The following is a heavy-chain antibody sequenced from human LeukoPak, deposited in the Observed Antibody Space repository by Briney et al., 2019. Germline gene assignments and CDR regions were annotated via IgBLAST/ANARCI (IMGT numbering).Heavy chain of an antibody. J-gene: IGHJ4*02. V-gene: IGHV3-33*01. CDR1: GFTFSSYG. CDR2: IWYDGSNK. CDR3: ARDAPGYSYGPPFDY. Sequence: GALRLSCAASGFTFSSYGMHWVRQAPGKGLEWVAVIWYDGSNKYYADSVKGRFTISRDNSKNTLYLQMNSLRAEDTAVYYCARDAPGYSYGPPFDYWGQGVLVTVSS. D-gene: IGHD5-18*01.